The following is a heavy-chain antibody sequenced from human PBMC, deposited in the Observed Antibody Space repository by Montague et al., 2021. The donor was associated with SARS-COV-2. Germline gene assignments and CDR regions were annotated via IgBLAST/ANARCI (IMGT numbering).Heavy chain of an antibody. CDR3: AREYRIELWQTNWYFGL. D-gene: IGHD5-18*01. V-gene: IGHV4-59*01. CDR1: GGSISGYY. J-gene: IGHJ2*01. CDR2: IYHSGNT. Sequence: SETLSLTCSVSGGSISGYYWSWIRQPPGKGLEWIGHIYHSGNTKYNPSLKSRVSISVYTSKNQFSLRLSSVTAADTAVYYCAREYRIELWQTNWYFGLWGRGTLVPVS.